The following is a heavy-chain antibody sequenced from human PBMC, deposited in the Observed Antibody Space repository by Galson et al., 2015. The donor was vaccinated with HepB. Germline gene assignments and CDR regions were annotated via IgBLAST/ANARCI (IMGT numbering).Heavy chain of an antibody. J-gene: IGHJ4*02. CDR2: IGSKANSYAT. CDR3: TRMGDLSGYSSL. CDR1: GFTFSDSA. V-gene: IGHV3-73*01. Sequence: SLRLSCAASGFTFSDSAIHWVRQASGRGLEWIGRIGSKANSYATAYVASVRGRFTISRDDSKNTAFLQLNSLKTDDTAVYYCTRMGDLSGYSSLWGQGTLVTVSS. D-gene: IGHD6-13*01.